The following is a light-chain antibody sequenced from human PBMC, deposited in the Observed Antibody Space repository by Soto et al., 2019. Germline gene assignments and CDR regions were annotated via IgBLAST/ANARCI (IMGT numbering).Light chain of an antibody. CDR3: SSYTSGSTLPWV. Sequence: QSVLTQPASVSGPPGQSVTISCTGTSSDVGGYDYVSWYQQHPGKAPKLIIFGVYDRPSGVSDRFSGSKSGNTASLTIFGPQLEDEAVYYCSSYTSGSTLPWVFGTGTKVTVL. CDR1: SSDVGGYDY. J-gene: IGLJ1*01. CDR2: GVY. V-gene: IGLV2-14*01.